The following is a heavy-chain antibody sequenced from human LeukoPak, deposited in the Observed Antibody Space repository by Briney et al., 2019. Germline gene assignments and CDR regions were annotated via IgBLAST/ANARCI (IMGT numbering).Heavy chain of an antibody. CDR2: VYTSGST. CDR3: ARRQPGPYGIDV. CDR1: GVSITSYY. J-gene: IGHJ6*02. Sequence: SESLSLTCTVSGVSITSYYWSWIRQPAGKGLEWIGHVYTSGSTKYNPSLKSRVTMSVDTSKKQISLKLTSVTAADTAVCYCARRQPGPYGIDVWGQGTMVTVSS. V-gene: IGHV4-4*07. D-gene: IGHD1-14*01.